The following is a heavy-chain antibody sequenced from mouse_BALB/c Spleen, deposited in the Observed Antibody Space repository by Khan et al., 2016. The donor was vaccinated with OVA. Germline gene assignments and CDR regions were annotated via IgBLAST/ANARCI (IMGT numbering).Heavy chain of an antibody. CDR2: IWGGGGT. J-gene: IGHJ4*01. CDR3: ARAYYRYDGYYAMDY. CDR1: GFSLSRYN. V-gene: IGHV2-6-4*01. Sequence: QMQLEESGPGLVAPSQSLSITCTVSGFSLSRYNIHWVRQPPGKGLEWLGMIWGGGGTDYNSTLKSNLGISKDNSKNQVFLKMNSLQTDDTAMYFCARAYYRYDGYYAMDYWGQGTSVTVSS. D-gene: IGHD2-14*01.